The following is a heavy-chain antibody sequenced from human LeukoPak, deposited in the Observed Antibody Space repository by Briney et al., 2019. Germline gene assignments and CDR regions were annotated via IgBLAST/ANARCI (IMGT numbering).Heavy chain of an antibody. Sequence: PSETLSLTCTVSGGSISSYYWSWIRQPPGKGLEWIGYIYYSGSTNYNPSLKSRVTISVDTSKNQLSLKLSSVTAADTAVYYCASEDDYYGSSGPHWGQGTLVTVSS. CDR2: IYYSGST. CDR3: ASEDDYYGSSGPH. V-gene: IGHV4-59*01. J-gene: IGHJ4*02. D-gene: IGHD3-22*01. CDR1: GGSISSYY.